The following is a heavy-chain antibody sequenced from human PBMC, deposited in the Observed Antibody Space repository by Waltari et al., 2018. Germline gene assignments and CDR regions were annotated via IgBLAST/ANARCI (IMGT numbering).Heavy chain of an antibody. V-gene: IGHV3-15*01. J-gene: IGHJ6*02. CDR3: ATDYGDFLGV. CDR1: GFTLAKAW. D-gene: IGHD3-10*01. CDR2: IKSEGDGGTT. Sequence: EVQLVESGGGLVKPGGSLRLSCVVSGFTLAKAWMSWGRQGPGKGLECVGRIKSEGDGGTTDYATPLKGRISLSRDDSKNTVYLQMNTLKADDTGVYFCATDYGDFLGVWGPGTTVTV.